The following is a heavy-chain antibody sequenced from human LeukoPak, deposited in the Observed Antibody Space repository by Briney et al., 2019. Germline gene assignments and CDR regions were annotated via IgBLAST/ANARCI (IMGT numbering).Heavy chain of an antibody. J-gene: IGHJ3*02. V-gene: IGHV1-8*01. Sequence: ASVKVSCKASGYTFTSYDINWVRQATGQGLEWMGWMNPNSGNTGYAQKFQGRVTMTRNTSISTAYMELRSLESDDTAVYYCASLKNYYDSSGYLVTDAFDIWGQGTMVTVSS. CDR1: GYTFTSYD. D-gene: IGHD3-22*01. CDR3: ASLKNYYDSSGYLVTDAFDI. CDR2: MNPNSGNT.